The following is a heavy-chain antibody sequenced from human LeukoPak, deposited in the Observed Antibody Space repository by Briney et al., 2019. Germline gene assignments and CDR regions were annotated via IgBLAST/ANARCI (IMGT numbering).Heavy chain of an antibody. Sequence: PGGSLRLSCAASGFTFSSYSMNWVRQAPGKGLEWLSPLGGGGVSTNYADAVKGRFTISRDNSKNTLYLQMNSLRAEDTAVYFCARDSTTRGFDCWGQGTLVTVSS. CDR2: LGGGGVST. V-gene: IGHV3-23*01. CDR1: GFTFSSYS. J-gene: IGHJ4*02. CDR3: ARDSTTRGFDC. D-gene: IGHD4-17*01.